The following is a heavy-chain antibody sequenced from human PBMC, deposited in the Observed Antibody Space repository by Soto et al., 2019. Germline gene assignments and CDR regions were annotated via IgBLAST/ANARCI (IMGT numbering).Heavy chain of an antibody. CDR1: GYTFTSYD. CDR2: MNPNSGNT. Sequence: QVQLVQSGAEVKKPGASVKVSCKASGYTFTSYDINWVRQATGQGLEWMGWMNPNSGNTGYAQKFQGXXTXTTXTSISTAYMELSSLRSEDTAVYYCARGSRWARLDYWGQGTLVTVSS. D-gene: IGHD1-26*01. CDR3: ARGSRWARLDY. J-gene: IGHJ4*02. V-gene: IGHV1-8*01.